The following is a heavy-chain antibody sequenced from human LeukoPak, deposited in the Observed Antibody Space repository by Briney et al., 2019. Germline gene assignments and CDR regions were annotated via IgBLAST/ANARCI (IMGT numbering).Heavy chain of an antibody. CDR3: ARVGYYDFWSGYLWFDP. J-gene: IGHJ5*02. Sequence: GGSLRLSCAASGFTFSSYSMNWVRQAPGKGLEWGSSISSSSSYIYYADSVKGRFTISRDNAKNSLYLQMNSLRAEDTAVYYCARVGYYDFWSGYLWFDPWGQGTLITVSS. V-gene: IGHV3-21*01. CDR2: ISSSSSYI. CDR1: GFTFSSYS. D-gene: IGHD3-3*01.